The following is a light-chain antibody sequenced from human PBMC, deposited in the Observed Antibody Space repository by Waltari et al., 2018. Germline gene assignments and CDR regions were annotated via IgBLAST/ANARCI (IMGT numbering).Light chain of an antibody. V-gene: IGKV3-20*01. J-gene: IGKJ1*01. Sequence: EIVLTHSPGTLPFFPGARGTFSCRASQSVSRFLAWYQQKPGQAPRLLIYGASTRATGIPDRFSGSGSGTDFSLTISRLEPEDFAVYYCQKYNRLPATFGQGTKVEIK. CDR1: QSVSRF. CDR3: QKYNRLPAT. CDR2: GAS.